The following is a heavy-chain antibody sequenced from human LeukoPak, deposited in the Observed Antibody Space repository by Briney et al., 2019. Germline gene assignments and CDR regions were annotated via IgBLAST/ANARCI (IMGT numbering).Heavy chain of an antibody. Sequence: GGSLRLSCAASGFTFSSYGMSWVRQAPGKGLEWVSGIISGGSTYYADSVKGRFTISRDNSKSTLHLQMNSLRADDTAVYYCAKTPLAVAPGDFFDYWGQGTLVTVSS. CDR3: AKTPLAVAPGDFFDY. CDR1: GFTFSSYG. CDR2: IISGGST. D-gene: IGHD6-19*01. J-gene: IGHJ4*02. V-gene: IGHV3-23*01.